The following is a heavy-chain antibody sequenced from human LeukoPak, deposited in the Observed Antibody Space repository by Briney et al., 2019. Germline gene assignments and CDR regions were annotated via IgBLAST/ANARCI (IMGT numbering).Heavy chain of an antibody. Sequence: AGGSLRLSCAASGFTFSSYAMSWVRQAPGKGLEWVSAISGSGGSTYYADSVKGRFTISRDNSKNTLYLQMNSLRAEDTAVYYCAKIIVVLPSTISNPHYFDYWGQGTLVTVSS. CDR1: GFTFSSYA. J-gene: IGHJ4*02. V-gene: IGHV3-23*01. D-gene: IGHD2-2*02. CDR3: AKIIVVLPSTISNPHYFDY. CDR2: ISGSGGST.